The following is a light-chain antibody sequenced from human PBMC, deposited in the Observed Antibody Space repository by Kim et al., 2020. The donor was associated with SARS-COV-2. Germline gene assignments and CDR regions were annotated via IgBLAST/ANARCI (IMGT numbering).Light chain of an antibody. J-gene: IGLJ3*02. CDR2: EPN. CDR1: SSSTASID. V-gene: IGLV6-57*03. CDR3: QSYDSSEWV. Sequence: GRTLTRSCTRGSSSTASIDVQGEQQHPAIAPNTVSYEPNQGPSVVPDRFSGSSDSPSNAVSLADSGLKTEGEADYYCQSYDSSEWVFGGRTKRTVL.